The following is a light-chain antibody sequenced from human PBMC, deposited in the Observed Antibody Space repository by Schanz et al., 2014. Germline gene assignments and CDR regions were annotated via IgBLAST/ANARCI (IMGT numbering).Light chain of an antibody. V-gene: IGLV2-8*01. CDR2: EVV. Sequence: QSALTQPPSASGSPGQSVTISCTGTSSDIGRYNYVSWYQQHPGKAPKLILFEVVKRPTGVPDRFSGSKSGDTASLTVSGLQAEDEADYYCSSYTSSSTLVFGTGTKVTVL. CDR3: SSYTSSSTLV. CDR1: SSDIGRYNY. J-gene: IGLJ1*01.